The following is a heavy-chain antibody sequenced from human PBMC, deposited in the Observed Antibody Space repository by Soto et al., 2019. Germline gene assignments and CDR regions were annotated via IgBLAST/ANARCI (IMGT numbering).Heavy chain of an antibody. CDR1: GFTFSSYG. CDR2: ISYDGSNK. J-gene: IGHJ4*02. Sequence: QVQLVESGGGVVQPGRSLRLSCAASGFTFSSYGMHWVRQAPGKGLEWVAVISYDGSNKYYADSVKGRFIISRDNSKNTLYLQMNSLRAEDTAVYYCAKDRFMYGGNGPFDYWGQGTLVTVSS. V-gene: IGHV3-30*18. D-gene: IGHD2-15*01. CDR3: AKDRFMYGGNGPFDY.